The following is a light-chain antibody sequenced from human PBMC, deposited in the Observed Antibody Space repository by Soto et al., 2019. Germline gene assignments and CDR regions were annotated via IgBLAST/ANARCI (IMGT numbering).Light chain of an antibody. CDR1: QRVSSSY. V-gene: IGKV3D-20*01. CDR2: DAS. J-gene: IGKJ2*01. Sequence: EIVLTQSPATLSLSPGERATLSCGASQRVSSSYLAWYQQKPGLAPRLLIYDASSRATGIPDRFSRSGSGTDFPLPISRLAPEDFAVYYFQQYGSPPYNFGQGTKLEI. CDR3: QQYGSPPYN.